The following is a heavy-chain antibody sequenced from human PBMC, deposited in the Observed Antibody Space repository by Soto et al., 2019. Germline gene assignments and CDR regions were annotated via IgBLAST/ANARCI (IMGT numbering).Heavy chain of an antibody. V-gene: IGHV4-4*07. Sequence: QVQLQESGPGLVKASETLSLTCSVSGGSISSYYWSWIRQPAGKGLEWIWRIYTSGSTNYNPSLISRVTMSSDTSKNQFSLKLSSVTAADTAVYYCASTTAMARGYFDCWCQGTLVTFSS. CDR3: ASTTAMARGYFDC. D-gene: IGHD5-18*01. CDR2: IYTSGST. J-gene: IGHJ4*02. CDR1: GGSISSYY.